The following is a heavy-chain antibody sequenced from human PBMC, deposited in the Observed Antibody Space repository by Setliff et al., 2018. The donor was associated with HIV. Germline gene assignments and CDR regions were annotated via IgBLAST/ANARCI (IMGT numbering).Heavy chain of an antibody. CDR3: ATGYYYDSKRAFDF. J-gene: IGHJ3*01. D-gene: IGHD3-22*01. CDR1: GFTISHHW. V-gene: IGHV3-7*03. CDR2: IKQDGTEN. Sequence: GGSLRLSCAASGFTISHHWMTWVRQAPGKGLEWVANIKQDGTENYYVDSVKGRFTISRDNAKNSLYLQMNSLRAEDTAMYYCATGYYYDSKRAFDFWGQGTMVTVSS.